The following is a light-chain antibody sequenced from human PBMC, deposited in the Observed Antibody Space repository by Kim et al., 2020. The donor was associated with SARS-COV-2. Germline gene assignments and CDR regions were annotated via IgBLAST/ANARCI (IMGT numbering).Light chain of an antibody. Sequence: DIQLTQSPSFLSASVGDRVTITCRASQDIINYLAWYQQKPGKAPKLLVYAVSTLQSGVPSRFSGSGSGAEFSLAISSLQPDDFATYYCQQLHAYPYTFGQGTKLEI. CDR1: QDIINY. CDR2: AVS. J-gene: IGKJ2*01. CDR3: QQLHAYPYT. V-gene: IGKV1-9*01.